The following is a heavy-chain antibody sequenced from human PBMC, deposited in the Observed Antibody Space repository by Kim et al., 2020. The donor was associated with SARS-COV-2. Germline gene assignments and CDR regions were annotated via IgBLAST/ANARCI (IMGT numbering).Heavy chain of an antibody. CDR1: GYTFTGYY. V-gene: IGHV1-2*04. CDR3: ARAEGDGVNYFDY. D-gene: IGHD3-16*01. Sequence: ASVKVSCKASGYTFTGYYMHWVRQAPGQGLEWMGWINPNSGGTNYAQKFQGWVTMTRDTSISTAYMELSRLRSDDTAVYYCARAEGDGVNYFDYWGQGTLVTVSS. J-gene: IGHJ4*02. CDR2: INPNSGGT.